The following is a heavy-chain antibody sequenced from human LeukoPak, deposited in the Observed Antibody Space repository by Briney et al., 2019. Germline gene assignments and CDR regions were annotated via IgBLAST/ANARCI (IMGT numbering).Heavy chain of an antibody. D-gene: IGHD6-6*01. Sequence: GGSLRLSCAASGFTFSSYWMSWLRQAPGKGLEWVANIKQDGSEKYYVDSVKGRLTISRDNAKNSLYLQMNSLRAEDTAVYYCARDRRGSSSTQAIDYWGQGTLVTVSS. J-gene: IGHJ4*02. CDR3: ARDRRGSSSTQAIDY. CDR1: GFTFSSYW. V-gene: IGHV3-7*01. CDR2: IKQDGSEK.